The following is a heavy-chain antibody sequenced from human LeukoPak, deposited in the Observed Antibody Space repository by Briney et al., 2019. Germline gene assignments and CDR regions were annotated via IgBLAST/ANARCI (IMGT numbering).Heavy chain of an antibody. CDR1: GYTFTNYD. J-gene: IGHJ4*02. V-gene: IGHV1-18*01. CDR2: ISAYNGNT. CDR3: ARDPRDSSGWYGIDY. Sequence: ASVKVSCKASGYTFTNYDISWVRQAPGQGLEWVGWISAYNGNTNSAQKLQGRVTMTTDTSTSTAYMELRSLRSDDTAVYYCARDPRDSSGWYGIDYWGQGTLVTVSS. D-gene: IGHD6-19*01.